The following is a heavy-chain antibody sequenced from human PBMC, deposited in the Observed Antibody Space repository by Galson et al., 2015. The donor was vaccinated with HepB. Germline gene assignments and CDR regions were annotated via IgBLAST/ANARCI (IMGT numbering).Heavy chain of an antibody. CDR3: ARAPDYYGSGTIPQIYYYYYMDV. V-gene: IGHV1-69*10. CDR2: IIPILGIA. Sequence: SVKVSCKASGGTFSSYAISWVRQAPGQGLEWMGGIIPILGIANYAQKFQGRVTITAGKSTSTAYMELSSLRSEDTAVYYCARAPDYYGSGTIPQIYYYYYMDVWGKGTTVTVSS. D-gene: IGHD3-10*01. CDR1: GGTFSSYA. J-gene: IGHJ6*03.